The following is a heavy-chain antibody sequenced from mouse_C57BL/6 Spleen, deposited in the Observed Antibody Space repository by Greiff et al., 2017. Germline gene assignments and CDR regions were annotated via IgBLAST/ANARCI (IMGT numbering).Heavy chain of an antibody. V-gene: IGHV1-53*01. CDR1: GYTFTSYW. CDR3: ARYDYDGAWFAY. CDR2: INPSNGGT. J-gene: IGHJ3*01. D-gene: IGHD2-4*01. Sequence: QVQLQQPGTELVKPGASVKLSCKASGYTFTSYWMHWVKQRPGQGLEWIGNINPSNGGTNYNEKFKSKATLTVDKSSSTVYMQLSSLTSEDSAVYYCARYDYDGAWFAYWGQGTLVTVSA.